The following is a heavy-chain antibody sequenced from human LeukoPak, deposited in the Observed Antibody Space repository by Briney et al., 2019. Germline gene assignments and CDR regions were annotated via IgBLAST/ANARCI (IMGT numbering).Heavy chain of an antibody. V-gene: IGHV3-48*03. CDR2: ISSSGSTI. CDR1: GFTFSSYE. D-gene: IGHD5-18*01. J-gene: IGHJ4*02. CDR3: AKDLRMGGYSYGYVDN. Sequence: GGSLRLSCAASGFTFSSYEMNWVRQAPGKGLEWVSYISSSGSTIYYADSVKGRFTISRDNAKNSLYLQMNSLRAEDTAVYYCAKDLRMGGYSYGYVDNWGQGTLVTVSS.